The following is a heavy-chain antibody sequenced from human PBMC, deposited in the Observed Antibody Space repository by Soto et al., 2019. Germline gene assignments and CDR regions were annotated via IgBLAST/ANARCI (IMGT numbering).Heavy chain of an antibody. V-gene: IGHV1-8*01. CDR1: GYSFTRYD. D-gene: IGHD3-3*01. Sequence: ASVKVSCKASGYSFTRYDINWVRQALGQGLEWMGWMNPNSGNTGYAQKFQGRVTMTRSNSINTAYMELTSLTSEDTAVYFCARSLAGNKLECPTEWGPGTLVTVSS. J-gene: IGHJ4*02. CDR2: MNPNSGNT. CDR3: ARSLAGNKLECPTE.